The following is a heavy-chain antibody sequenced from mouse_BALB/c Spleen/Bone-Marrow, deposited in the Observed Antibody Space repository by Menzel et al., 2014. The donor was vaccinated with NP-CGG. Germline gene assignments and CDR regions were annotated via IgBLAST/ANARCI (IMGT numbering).Heavy chain of an antibody. V-gene: IGHV5-6-2*01. CDR2: INSNGGST. CDR1: GFTFSSYY. Sequence: EVQGVESGGGLVKLGGSLKLSCAASGFTFSSYYMSWVRQTPEKRLELVAAINSNGGSTYYPDTVKGRFTISRDNAKNTLYLQMSSLKPEDTALYYCARRGWDGYFDYWGQGTTLTVSS. CDR3: ARRGWDGYFDY. J-gene: IGHJ2*01. D-gene: IGHD4-1*01.